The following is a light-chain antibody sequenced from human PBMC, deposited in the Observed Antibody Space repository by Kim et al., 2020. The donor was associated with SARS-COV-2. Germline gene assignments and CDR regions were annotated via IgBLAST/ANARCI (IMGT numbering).Light chain of an antibody. J-gene: IGKJ4*01. Sequence: EIVMTQSPATLSVSPGERATLSCRASQSFSSNLAWYQQKPGQAPRLLIYGASTRATGIPARFSGSGSGTEFTLTISSLQFEDFAVYYCQQYNDWPLTFGGGTKLEI. CDR3: QQYNDWPLT. V-gene: IGKV3-15*01. CDR2: GAS. CDR1: QSFSSN.